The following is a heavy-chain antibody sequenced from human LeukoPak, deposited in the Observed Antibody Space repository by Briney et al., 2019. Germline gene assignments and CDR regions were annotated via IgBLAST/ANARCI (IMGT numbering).Heavy chain of an antibody. CDR2: ISAYNGNT. CDR1: GYTFTGYY. V-gene: IGHV1-18*04. J-gene: IGHJ4*02. CDR3: ARDLDYGSGSYYWVDY. D-gene: IGHD3-10*01. Sequence: ASVKVSCKASGYTFTGYYMHWVRQAPGQGLEWMGWISAYNGNTNYAQKLQGRVTMTTDTSTSTAYMELRSLRSDDTAVYYCARDLDYGSGSYYWVDYWGQGTLVTVSS.